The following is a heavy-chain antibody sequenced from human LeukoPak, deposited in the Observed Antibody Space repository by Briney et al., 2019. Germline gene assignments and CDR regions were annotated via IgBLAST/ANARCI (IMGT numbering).Heavy chain of an antibody. D-gene: IGHD5-24*01. CDR1: GGSFSGYY. CDR2: IHYSGRI. CDR3: SRGTDAYKCGNS. J-gene: IGHJ4*02. Sequence: NPSETLSLTCAVYGGSFSGYYWTWIRQPPGKGLEWIGEIHYSGRISYNPSLKSRVTISADTSNNHFSLKMNSVTAADAAVYYCSRGTDAYKCGNSWGQGTLVTVS. V-gene: IGHV4-34*01.